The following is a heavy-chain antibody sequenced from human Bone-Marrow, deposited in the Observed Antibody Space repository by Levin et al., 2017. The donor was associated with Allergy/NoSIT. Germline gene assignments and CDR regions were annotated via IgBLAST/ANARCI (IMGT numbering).Heavy chain of an antibody. CDR1: GGSISSYY. V-gene: IGHV4-4*07. J-gene: IGHJ4*02. CDR2: IYASGST. CDR3: ARWDCSGGTCRFDC. Sequence: ESLKISCTVSGGSISSYYWSWIRQPAGKGLEWIGRIYASGSTNYNPSLKSRVTMSLDTSKNQFSLKLSSVTAADTAVYYCARWDCSGGTCRFDCWGQGTLVSVSS. D-gene: IGHD2-15*01.